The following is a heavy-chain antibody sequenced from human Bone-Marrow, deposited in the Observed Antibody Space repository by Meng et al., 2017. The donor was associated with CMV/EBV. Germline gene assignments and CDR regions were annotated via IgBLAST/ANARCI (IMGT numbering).Heavy chain of an antibody. CDR3: ARGSLRIAARRREGGAFDI. V-gene: IGHV4-39*01. CDR1: GGSISSSSYY. CDR2: IYYSGST. J-gene: IGHJ3*02. Sequence: SETLSLTCTVSGGSISSSSYYWGWIRQPPGKGLEWIGSIYYSGSTYYNPSLKSRVTISVDTSKNQFSLKLSSVTAADTAVYYCARGSLRIAARRREGGAFDIWGQGTMVTVSS. D-gene: IGHD6-6*01.